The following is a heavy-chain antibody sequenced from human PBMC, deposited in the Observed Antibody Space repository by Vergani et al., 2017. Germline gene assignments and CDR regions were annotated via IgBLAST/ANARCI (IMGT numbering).Heavy chain of an antibody. Sequence: QVQLVQSGAEVRKPGASVKVSCKASGYIFNNHGINWVRQAPGQGLEWMGWISTSHGNTKYAQTFQGRVTLTTDTSTRTAYMELRSLTYDDSAVYYCAREQWLPIDYFDYWGQGTLVTVSS. V-gene: IGHV1-18*01. CDR1: GYIFNNHG. CDR3: AREQWLPIDYFDY. D-gene: IGHD6-19*01. CDR2: ISTSHGNT. J-gene: IGHJ4*02.